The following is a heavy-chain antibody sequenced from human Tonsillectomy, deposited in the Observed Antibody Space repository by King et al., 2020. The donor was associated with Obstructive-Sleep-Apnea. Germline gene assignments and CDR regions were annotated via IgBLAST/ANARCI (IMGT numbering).Heavy chain of an antibody. CDR3: AGAGRDGYNWDWFDP. V-gene: IGHV1-18*04. D-gene: IGHD5-24*01. J-gene: IGHJ5*02. CDR1: GYTFTSYG. CDR2: ISAYNGNT. Sequence: VQLVESGAEVKKPGASVKVSCKASGYTFTSYGISWVRQAPGQGLEWMGWISAYNGNTKYAEKLQDRVTMTSDTSTGTAYMELRRLRSDDTAVYYCAGAGRDGYNWDWFDPWGQGTLVTVSS.